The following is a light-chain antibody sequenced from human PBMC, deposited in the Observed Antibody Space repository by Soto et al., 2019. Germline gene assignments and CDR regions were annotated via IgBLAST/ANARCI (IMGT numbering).Light chain of an antibody. Sequence: EIVLTQSPGTLSLSPGKRATLSCRASQSISSSYLAWYQQRPGQAPRLLIYGASSRATGIPDRFSGSGSGTEFTLTISRLEPEDFAVYYCQQRSNWPPITVGQGTRLE. CDR3: QQRSNWPPIT. V-gene: IGKV3D-20*02. CDR1: QSISSSY. CDR2: GAS. J-gene: IGKJ5*01.